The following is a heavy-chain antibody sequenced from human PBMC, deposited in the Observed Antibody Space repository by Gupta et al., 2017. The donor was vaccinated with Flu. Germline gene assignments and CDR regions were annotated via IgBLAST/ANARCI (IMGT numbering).Heavy chain of an antibody. J-gene: IGHJ4*02. CDR2: MSSSSSYI. V-gene: IGHV3-21*01. CDR1: GFSFSTYS. Sequence: VQLVESGGGLAKPGGSLRLSCAASGFSFSTYSLNWVRQAPGKGLEWVATMSSSSSYIYYADSLKGRFTIARDNAKNALHLQMNSLRAEDTAVYYCARSFNCDRNGYCDYWGQGTLVSVSS. D-gene: IGHD3-22*01. CDR3: ARSFNCDRNGYCDY.